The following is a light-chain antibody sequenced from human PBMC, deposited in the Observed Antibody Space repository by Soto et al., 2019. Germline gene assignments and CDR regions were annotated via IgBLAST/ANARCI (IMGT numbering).Light chain of an antibody. CDR1: SSDVGAYNY. J-gene: IGLJ3*02. V-gene: IGLV2-14*01. CDR3: SSFTSSSTWV. Sequence: QSVLTQPASVSGSPGQSITISCTGTSSDVGAYNYVSWYQQHPGKAPKLMIYDVTNRPSQVSNRFSGSKSGNTASLIISGLQAEDEAHYYCSSFTSSSTWVFGGGTKVTVL. CDR2: DVT.